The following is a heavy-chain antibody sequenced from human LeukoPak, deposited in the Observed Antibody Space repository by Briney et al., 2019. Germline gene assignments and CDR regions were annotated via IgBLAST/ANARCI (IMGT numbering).Heavy chain of an antibody. CDR3: ARKSASGNYPLDY. CDR2: ISAYSATT. D-gene: IGHD3-10*01. J-gene: IGHJ4*02. CDR1: GFIYSNYS. Sequence: PGGSLRLSCLGSGFIYSNYSFNWVRQAPAKGLEGVSVISAYSATTFHAGSVKGRFTISRDNAKNTVFLQMSSLRAEDTALYYCARKSASGNYPLDYWGQGTLVTVSS. V-gene: IGHV3-23*01.